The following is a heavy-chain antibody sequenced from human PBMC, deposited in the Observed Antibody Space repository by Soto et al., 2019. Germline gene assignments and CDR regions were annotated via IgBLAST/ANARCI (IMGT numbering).Heavy chain of an antibody. CDR3: AGFVVPASRNSDFDY. V-gene: IGHV4-39*01. Sequence: SETLSLTCTVSGISVSTSDYYWSWVRQPPGKGLDWIGNIYYSGSTFYNPSLRSRVTLSVDTSKNQFSLRLNSVTVADTAVYFCAGFVVPASRNSDFDYWGQGTLVTVSS. J-gene: IGHJ4*02. CDR2: IYYSGST. CDR1: GISVSTSDYY. D-gene: IGHD2-15*01.